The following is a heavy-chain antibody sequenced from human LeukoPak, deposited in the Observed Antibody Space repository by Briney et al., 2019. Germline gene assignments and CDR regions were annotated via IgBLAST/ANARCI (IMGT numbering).Heavy chain of an antibody. V-gene: IGHV3-53*01. CDR2: IYSGGST. CDR1: GFTVSSNY. Sequence: GGSLRLSCAASGFTVSSNYMSWVRQAPGKGLEWVSVIYSGGSTYYADSVKGRFTISRDNAKNSLYLQMNSLRAEDTAVYYCARDMVGATDYWGQGTLVTVSS. CDR3: ARDMVGATDY. J-gene: IGHJ4*02. D-gene: IGHD1-26*01.